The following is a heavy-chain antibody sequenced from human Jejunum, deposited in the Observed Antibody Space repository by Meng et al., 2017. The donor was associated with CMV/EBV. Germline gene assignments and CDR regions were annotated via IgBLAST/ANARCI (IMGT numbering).Heavy chain of an antibody. CDR3: ARLSSDHYYAIVV. V-gene: IGHV3-53*01. D-gene: IGHD3-10*02. CDR1: GFTVDVNY. Sequence: SGFTVDVNYMPWVRQAPGEGLEWVSVVFAGGTTYSADSVKGRFTISRDTSQNTVYLHMNSLRADDTAVYYCARLSSDHYYAIVVWGQGTTVTVSS. J-gene: IGHJ6*02. CDR2: VFAGGTT.